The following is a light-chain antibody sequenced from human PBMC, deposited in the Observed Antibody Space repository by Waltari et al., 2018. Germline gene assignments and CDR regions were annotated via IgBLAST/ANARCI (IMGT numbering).Light chain of an antibody. V-gene: IGLV2-14*01. CDR2: EVS. CDR1: TSDVGGYDY. J-gene: IGLJ3*02. Sequence: QSALTQPASVSGSPGQSITISCTGTTSDVGGYDYVSWYQHHPGKAPKLIIYEVSTRPSGVSNRFSGSKSGNTASLTISGLQAEDEADYYCSSFTNSNTWLFGGGTKLTVL. CDR3: SSFTNSNTWL.